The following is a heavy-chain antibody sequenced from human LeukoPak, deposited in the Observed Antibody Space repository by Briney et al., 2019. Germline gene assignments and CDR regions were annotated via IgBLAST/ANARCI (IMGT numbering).Heavy chain of an antibody. J-gene: IGHJ3*02. CDR2: MYYSGST. CDR3: ARHDQHRGDAFDI. Sequence: SENLSLTCTVSGGSISSYYWSWIRQPPGKGLEWIAYMYYSGSTNYNPSLKSRVTVSVDTSKNQFSLKLSSVTAADTAVYYCARHDQHRGDAFDIWGQGTMVTVSS. V-gene: IGHV4-59*08. CDR1: GGSISSYY.